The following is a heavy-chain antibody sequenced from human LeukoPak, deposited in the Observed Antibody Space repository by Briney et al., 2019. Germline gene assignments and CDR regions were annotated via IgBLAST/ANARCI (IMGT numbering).Heavy chain of an antibody. CDR3: ARVRFGDRDGYYYYYMDV. D-gene: IGHD3-10*01. J-gene: IGHJ6*03. CDR1: GFTFSSYD. V-gene: IGHV3-21*01. Sequence: GGSLRVSCAASGFTFSSYDMSWVRQAPGKGLEWVSSISSSGAYIYYADLVEGRFTISRDNAKNSLYLQMNSLRAEDTAVYYCARVRFGDRDGYYYYYMDVWGKGTTVTVSS. CDR2: ISSSGAYI.